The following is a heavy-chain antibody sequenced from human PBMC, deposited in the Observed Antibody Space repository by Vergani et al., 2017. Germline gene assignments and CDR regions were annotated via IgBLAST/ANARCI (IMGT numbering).Heavy chain of an antibody. V-gene: IGHV4-39*01. CDR1: GGSISSSSYY. CDR3: ARLVETTYSFDI. J-gene: IGHJ3*02. D-gene: IGHD4-17*01. CDR2: IYYSGST. Sequence: QLQLQESGPGLVKPSETLSLTCTVSGGSISSSSYYWGWIRQPPGKGLEWIGSIYYSGSTYYNPSLRSRVTISVDTSKNQFSLKLSSVTAADTAVYYCARLVETTYSFDIWGQGTMVTVSS.